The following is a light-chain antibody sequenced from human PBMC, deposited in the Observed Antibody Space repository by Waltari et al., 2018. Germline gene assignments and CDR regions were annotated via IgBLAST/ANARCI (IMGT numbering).Light chain of an antibody. CDR2: EAT. J-gene: IGLJ2*01. V-gene: IGLV2-23*01. Sequence: QSALTQPASLSGSPGQSITISCAGTKNDIGTYNFVSWFQQFPGQAPKLIVSEATNRPSGVSYRSSGSKSGNTASLTISGLQAEDEAYYYCCSYAGGSRVIFGGGTKLTVL. CDR1: KNDIGTYNF. CDR3: CSYAGGSRVI.